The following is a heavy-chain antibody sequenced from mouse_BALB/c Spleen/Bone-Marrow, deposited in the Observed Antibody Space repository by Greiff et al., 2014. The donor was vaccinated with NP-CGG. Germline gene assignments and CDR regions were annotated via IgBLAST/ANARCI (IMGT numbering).Heavy chain of an antibody. V-gene: IGHV14-3*02. J-gene: IGHJ4*01. Sequence: EVKLQESGAELVKPGASVKLSCTASGFNIKDTYMHWVKQRPEQGLEWIGRIDPANGNTKYDPKFQGKATITADTSSNTAYLQLSSLTSEDTAVYYCATLTTVVGAMDYWGQGTSVTVSS. D-gene: IGHD1-1*01. CDR2: IDPANGNT. CDR3: ATLTTVVGAMDY. CDR1: GFNIKDTY.